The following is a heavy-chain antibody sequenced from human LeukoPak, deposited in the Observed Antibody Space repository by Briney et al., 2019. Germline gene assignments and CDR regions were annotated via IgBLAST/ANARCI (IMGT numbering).Heavy chain of an antibody. V-gene: IGHV1-18*01. J-gene: IGHJ4*02. CDR3: ARERVRGFNVVVPAAADY. D-gene: IGHD2-2*01. CDR2: ISAYNGNT. CDR1: GYTFTSYG. Sequence: ASVKVSCKASGYTFTSYGISWVRQAPGQGLEWMGWISAYNGNTNYAQKLQGRVTMTTDTSTSTAYMELRSLRSDDTAVYYCARERVRGFNVVVPAAADYWGQGTLVTVSS.